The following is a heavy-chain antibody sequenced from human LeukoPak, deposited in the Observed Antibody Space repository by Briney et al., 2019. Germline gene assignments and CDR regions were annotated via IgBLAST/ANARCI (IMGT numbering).Heavy chain of an antibody. J-gene: IGHJ2*01. V-gene: IGHV4-39*02. CDR3: ARGRRIVVLPGRGYFDL. Sequence: PSETLSLTCNVSGDSISSSSYYWSWIRVPPGKGLEWIGSIYYAGSTYYNPSLKSRVTLSVDTPTNHFSLNIKSVTAADTAMYYCARGRRIVVLPGRGYFDLWGRGTLVTVSS. CDR1: GDSISSSSYY. CDR2: IYYAGST. D-gene: IGHD4/OR15-4a*01.